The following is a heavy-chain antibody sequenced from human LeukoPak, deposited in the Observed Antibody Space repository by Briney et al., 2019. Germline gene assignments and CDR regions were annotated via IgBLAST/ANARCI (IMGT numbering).Heavy chain of an antibody. CDR2: IYYSGST. J-gene: IGHJ2*01. CDR3: ARVNWNNPIWYFDL. V-gene: IGHV4-39*01. CDR1: GGSISSSTYY. D-gene: IGHD1/OR15-1a*01. Sequence: SETLSLTCSVSGGSISSSTYYWGWIRHPPGKGLEWIGSIYYSGSTYYNPSLKSRVTISVDTSKNQFSLKLSSVTAADTALYYCARVNWNNPIWYFDLWGHGTLVTVSS.